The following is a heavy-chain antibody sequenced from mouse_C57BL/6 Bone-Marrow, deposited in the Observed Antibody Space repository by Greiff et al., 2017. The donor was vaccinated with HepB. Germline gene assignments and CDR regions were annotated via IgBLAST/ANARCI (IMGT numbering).Heavy chain of an antibody. Sequence: EVKLMESGGGLVQPGGSLKLSCAASGFTFSDYGMAWVRQAPRKGLEWVAFISHLAVSIYYADTVTGRFPISRENAKNTLYLEMSSLRSEDTAMYYCARSVNYVRPFAYWGNGPLVTVSA. CDR3: ARSVNYVRPFAY. D-gene: IGHD2-1*01. CDR2: ISHLAVSI. V-gene: IGHV5-15*01. CDR1: GFTFSDYG. J-gene: IGHJ3*01.